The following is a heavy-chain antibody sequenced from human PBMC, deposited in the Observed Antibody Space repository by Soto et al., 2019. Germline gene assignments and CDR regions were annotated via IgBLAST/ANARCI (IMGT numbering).Heavy chain of an antibody. CDR1: GFTFSAYV. J-gene: IGHJ5*02. D-gene: IGHD5-18*01. Sequence: EVEVLESGGGLVQPGGSLRLSCAASGFTFSAYVMSWVRQAPGKGLEWVSGITGSGGGTYYADSVKGRFTVSRDNYKNRVYLQMNSLRDEDTAIYYCAKLTASWGQGTLVTVSS. CDR2: ITGSGGGT. V-gene: IGHV3-23*01. CDR3: AKLTAS.